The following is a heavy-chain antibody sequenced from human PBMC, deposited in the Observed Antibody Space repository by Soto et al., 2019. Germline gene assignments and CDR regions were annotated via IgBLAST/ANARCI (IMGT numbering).Heavy chain of an antibody. Sequence: VVLVESGGGLVQPGRSLRLSCAVSGFNFGNYAMHWVRQAPGKGLEWVAAINWNSDKVAYAGSVVGRFTIFRDSAKNSLHLQMNDLTTEDTAFYYCAKDKGGTPYYIDSWGQGILVTVS. V-gene: IGHV3-9*01. CDR2: INWNSDKV. J-gene: IGHJ4*02. CDR3: AKDKGGTPYYIDS. D-gene: IGHD6-25*01. CDR1: GFNFGNYA.